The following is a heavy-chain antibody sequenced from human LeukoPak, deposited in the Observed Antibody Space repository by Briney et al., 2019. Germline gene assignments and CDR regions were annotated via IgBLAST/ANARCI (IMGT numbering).Heavy chain of an antibody. CDR3: ARGTYYDLLTGYFAY. J-gene: IGHJ4*02. D-gene: IGHD3-9*01. CDR1: GYGFSSFW. V-gene: IGHV5-51*01. Sequence: GESLKISCKASGYGFSSFWIGWVRQMPGKGLEWMGIIYPGDSDTRYSPSFQGQVTISADKSISTTYLQWSSLKASDTAIYYCARGTYYDLLTGYFAYWGQGTLVTVSS. CDR2: IYPGDSDT.